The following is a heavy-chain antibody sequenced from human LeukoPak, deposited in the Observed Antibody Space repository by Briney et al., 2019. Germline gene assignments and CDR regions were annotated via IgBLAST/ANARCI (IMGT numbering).Heavy chain of an antibody. D-gene: IGHD2-15*01. CDR1: GGSISSSNW. CDR3: ARRYCIGGSCHFDS. J-gene: IGHJ4*02. V-gene: IGHV4-4*02. Sequence: SETLSLTCAVSGGSISSSNWWSWVRQPPGKGLEWIGESYHSGSTNYSPSIKSRVTISVDTSKNQCSLKLASLTTSDTAVYYGARRYCIGGSCHFDSWGRGTLVTVSS. CDR2: SYHSGST.